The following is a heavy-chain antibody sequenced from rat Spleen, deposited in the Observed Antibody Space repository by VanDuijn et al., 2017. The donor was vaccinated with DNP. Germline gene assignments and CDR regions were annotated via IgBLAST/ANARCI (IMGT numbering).Heavy chain of an antibody. Sequence: EVQLQESGPGLVKPSQSLSLTCSVTGYSITSSYRWNWIRKFPGNKLEWMGYINNAGSTNYNPSLKSRISITRDTSKNQFFLQLNSITTEDTATYNGARSGDSTYIYFDYWGQGVMVTVSS. CDR2: INNAGST. V-gene: IGHV3-3*01. J-gene: IGHJ2*01. CDR3: ARSGDSTYIYFDY. D-gene: IGHD1-2*01. CDR1: GYSITSSYR.